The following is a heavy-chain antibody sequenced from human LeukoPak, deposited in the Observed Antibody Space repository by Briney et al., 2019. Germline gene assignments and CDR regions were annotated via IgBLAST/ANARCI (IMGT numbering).Heavy chain of an antibody. Sequence: SETLSLTCAVYGGSFSGYYWSWIRQPPGKGLEWIGEINHSGSTNYNPSLKSRVTISVDTSKNQFSLKLGSVTAADTAVYYCARGHRYCSSTSCLLGRDYWGQGTLVTVSS. D-gene: IGHD2-2*01. CDR1: GGSFSGYY. CDR3: ARGHRYCSSTSCLLGRDY. J-gene: IGHJ4*02. V-gene: IGHV4-34*01. CDR2: INHSGST.